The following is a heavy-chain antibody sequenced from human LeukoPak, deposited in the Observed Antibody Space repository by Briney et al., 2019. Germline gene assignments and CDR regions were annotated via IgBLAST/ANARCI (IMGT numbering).Heavy chain of an antibody. CDR1: GFTVSSNY. Sequence: PGGSLRLSCAASGFTVSSNYMSWVRQAPGKGLEWVSVIYSGGSTYYADSVKGRSTISRDNSKNTLYLQMNSLRAEDTAVYYCARDLAHCSGGSCYSGNYWGQGTLVTVSS. V-gene: IGHV3-66*01. CDR3: ARDLAHCSGGSCYSGNY. J-gene: IGHJ4*02. D-gene: IGHD2-15*01. CDR2: IYSGGST.